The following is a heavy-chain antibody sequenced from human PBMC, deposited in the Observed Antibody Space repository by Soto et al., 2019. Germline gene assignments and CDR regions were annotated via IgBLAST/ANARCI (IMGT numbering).Heavy chain of an antibody. J-gene: IGHJ3*02. CDR1: GYTFSSWD. CDR2: VDPHSDNR. D-gene: IGHD1-1*01. V-gene: IGHV1-8*01. Sequence: QVQLEQTGAEVKKPGASVKVSCKASGYTFSSWDINWVRQATGQGLEWMGWVDPHSDNRGYAQKFQGRVTLTRDSSISTVYMELSSLRSEDTAVYYCAIYRTTSPVGFDIWGQGTMVTVSS. CDR3: AIYRTTSPVGFDI.